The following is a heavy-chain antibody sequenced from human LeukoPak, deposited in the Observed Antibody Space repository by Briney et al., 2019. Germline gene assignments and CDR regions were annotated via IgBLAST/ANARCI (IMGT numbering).Heavy chain of an antibody. J-gene: IGHJ5*02. CDR2: IYNSGST. Sequence: SETLSLTCSVSDASISFGGYYWSWIRQHPGKGLEWIGYIYNSGSTYYNPSLKSRLIISADTPKNQFFLNMSSVTAADTAVYYCAREVGQGHFDPWGQGTLVIVSS. CDR3: AREVGQGHFDP. V-gene: IGHV4-31*03. CDR1: DASISFGGYY.